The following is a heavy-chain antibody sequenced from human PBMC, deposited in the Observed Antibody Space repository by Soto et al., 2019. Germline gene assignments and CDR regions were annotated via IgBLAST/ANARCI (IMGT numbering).Heavy chain of an antibody. CDR3: ARRYGSAIDC. D-gene: IGHD1-26*01. CDR1: GGSISSYY. V-gene: IGHV4-59*08. J-gene: IGHJ4*02. CDR2: IYYSGST. Sequence: QVQLQESGPGLVKPSETLSLTCTVSGGSISSYYWSWIRQPPGKGLEWIGYIYYSGSTNYNPSLKSRLTISVDTSKNQFSLKLSSVTAADTAVYYCARRYGSAIDCWGQGTLVTVSS.